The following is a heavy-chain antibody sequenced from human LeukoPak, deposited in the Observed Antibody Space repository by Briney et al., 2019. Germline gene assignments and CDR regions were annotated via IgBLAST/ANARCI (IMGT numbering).Heavy chain of an antibody. CDR3: ARAPGFNGHYFLDY. D-gene: IGHD3-22*01. V-gene: IGHV4-59*08. J-gene: IGHJ4*02. Sequence: PSETLSLTCTVSGGSISSYYWSWIRQSPGKELEWIGYIYYIGTTSHNPSLKSRVTISVDTSKNQFSLQLSSVTAADTAVYYCARAPGFNGHYFLDYWGQGTLVTVSS. CDR1: GGSISSYY. CDR2: IYYIGTT.